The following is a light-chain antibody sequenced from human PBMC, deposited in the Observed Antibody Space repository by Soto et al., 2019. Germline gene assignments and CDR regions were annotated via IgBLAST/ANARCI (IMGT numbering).Light chain of an antibody. CDR2: DVS. CDR1: SSDVGGYNY. J-gene: IGLJ1*01. V-gene: IGLV2-14*01. CDR3: SSYTTSSTYV. Sequence: QSVLTQPASVSGSPGQSITISCTGTSSDVGGYNYVSWYQQHPGKAPKLMIYDVSNRPSVVSSRFSGSKSGNTASLTISGLQAEDEADYYCSSYTTSSTYVFGTGTKVTVL.